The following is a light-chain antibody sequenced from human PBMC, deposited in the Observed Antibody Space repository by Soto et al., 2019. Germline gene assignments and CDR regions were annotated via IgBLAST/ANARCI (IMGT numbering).Light chain of an antibody. Sequence: DIQMTQSPSSLSASFGYSITITFLASQSVRNYLNWYQHKPGKAPKLLIYGASSLQSGVPSRFSGSGSGTDFTLTITNLQPEDFATYSCQQSYNSPQTFGQGTKVDIK. CDR2: GAS. V-gene: IGKV1-39*01. CDR3: QQSYNSPQT. CDR1: QSVRNY. J-gene: IGKJ1*01.